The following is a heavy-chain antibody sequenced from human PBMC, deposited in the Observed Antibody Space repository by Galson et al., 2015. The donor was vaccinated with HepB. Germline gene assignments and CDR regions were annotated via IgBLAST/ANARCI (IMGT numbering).Heavy chain of an antibody. CDR1: GYNFISYG. D-gene: IGHD2-15*01. CDR2: ISGYNGNT. J-gene: IGHJ4*02. Sequence: SVKVSCKASGYNFISYGISWVRQAPGQGLEWMGWISGYNGNTKYAQKVQGRVTMTTDTSTSTTYMELRSLRSDDTAVYYCARDVVGASRIVDCWGQGTQVAVSS. V-gene: IGHV1-18*01. CDR3: ARDVVGASRIVDC.